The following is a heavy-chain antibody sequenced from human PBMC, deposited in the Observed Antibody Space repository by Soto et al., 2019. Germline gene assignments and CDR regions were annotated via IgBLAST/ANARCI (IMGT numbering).Heavy chain of an antibody. CDR3: AREAYSSGYYGAAFDI. Sequence: LRLSCAASEFTFSSHAMHWVRQAPGKGLEWVAVIWYDGSNKYYADSVKGRFTVSRDNSKNTVYLQMNSLRAEDTAVYFCAREAYSSGYYGAAFDIWGQGTMVTVSS. D-gene: IGHD3-22*01. V-gene: IGHV3-33*08. CDR2: IWYDGSNK. J-gene: IGHJ3*02. CDR1: EFTFSSHA.